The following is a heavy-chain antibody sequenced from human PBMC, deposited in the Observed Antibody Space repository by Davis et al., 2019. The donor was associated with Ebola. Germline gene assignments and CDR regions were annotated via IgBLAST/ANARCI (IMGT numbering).Heavy chain of an antibody. D-gene: IGHD3-22*01. CDR1: GYSFTSYW. V-gene: IGHV5-51*01. Sequence: GESLKISCKGSGYSFTSYWIGWVRQMPGKGLEWMGIIYPGDSDTRYSPSFQGQVTISVDKSVNTAYLQWRRLKASDTAIYYCARPSSGYEASFDYWGQGTPVTVSA. CDR2: IYPGDSDT. CDR3: ARPSSGYEASFDY. J-gene: IGHJ4*02.